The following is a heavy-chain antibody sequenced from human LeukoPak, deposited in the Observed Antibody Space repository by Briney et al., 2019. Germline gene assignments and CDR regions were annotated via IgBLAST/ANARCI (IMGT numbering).Heavy chain of an antibody. V-gene: IGHV1-3*01. Sequence: ASVKVSCKASGYTFTSYAIHWVRQAPGQRLEWMGWISAGNGNTKYSQNFQGRVTFISNTSATTAFMELSSLRSEDAAVYYCARDSGSGNNDYWGQGTLDTDSS. D-gene: IGHD1-26*01. J-gene: IGHJ4*02. CDR1: GYTFTSYA. CDR2: ISAGNGNT. CDR3: ARDSGSGNNDY.